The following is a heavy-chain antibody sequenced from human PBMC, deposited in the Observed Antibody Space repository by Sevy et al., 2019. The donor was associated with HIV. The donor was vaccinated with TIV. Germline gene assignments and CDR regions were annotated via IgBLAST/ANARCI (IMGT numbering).Heavy chain of an antibody. Sequence: GGSLRLSCAASGFIFSTYAIHWVRQAPGKGLEWVAVISYDGSNKYYADSVKGRFTVSRDNSKNTLCLQMNSLRPDDTAVYYCARDSCSGGSCYAPPIYGMDVWGQGTTVTVS. CDR3: ARDSCSGGSCYAPPIYGMDV. V-gene: IGHV3-30-3*01. J-gene: IGHJ6*02. D-gene: IGHD2-15*01. CDR1: GFIFSTYA. CDR2: ISYDGSNK.